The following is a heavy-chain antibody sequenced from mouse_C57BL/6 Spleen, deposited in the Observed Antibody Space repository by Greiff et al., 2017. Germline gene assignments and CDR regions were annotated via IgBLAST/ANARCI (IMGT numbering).Heavy chain of an antibody. CDR1: GYTFTSYW. CDR3: ARGRFDSSGPSYAMDY. D-gene: IGHD3-2*02. J-gene: IGHJ4*01. CDR2: IDPSDSYT. V-gene: IGHV1-50*01. Sequence: QVQLKQPGAELVKPGASVKLSCKASGYTFTSYWMQWVKQRPGQGLEWIGEIDPSDSYTNYNQKFKGKATLTVDTSSSTAYMQLSSLTSEDSAVYYCARGRFDSSGPSYAMDYWGQGTSVTVSS.